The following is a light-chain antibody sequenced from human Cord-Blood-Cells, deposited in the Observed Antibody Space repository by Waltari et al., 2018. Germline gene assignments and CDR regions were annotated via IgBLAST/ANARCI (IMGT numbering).Light chain of an antibody. Sequence: EIVLTQSSGTLSLSPGERATLSCRASQSVSSSYLAWYQQKPGQAPRLLIYGASSRATGIPDRFSGSGSGTDVTVTISRLEPEDYAVYYCQQYGSSPPTFGQGTKVEIK. CDR1: QSVSSSY. V-gene: IGKV3-20*01. CDR2: GAS. J-gene: IGKJ1*01. CDR3: QQYGSSPPT.